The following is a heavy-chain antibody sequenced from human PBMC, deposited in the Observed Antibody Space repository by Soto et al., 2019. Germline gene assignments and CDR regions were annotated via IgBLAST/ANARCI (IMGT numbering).Heavy chain of an antibody. J-gene: IGHJ6*02. V-gene: IGHV1-69*01. CDR3: ADYCYGSGGYYYYYYGMDV. Sequence: QVQLVQSGAEVKKPGSSVKVSSKASGGTFSSYAISWVRQAPGQGLEWMGGIIPIFGTANYAQKVQGRVTITADESTSTAYMEMSSVRSGDTAVYYCADYCYGSGGYYYYYYGMDVWGQGTTVTVSS. CDR2: IIPIFGTA. CDR1: GGTFSSYA. D-gene: IGHD3-10*01.